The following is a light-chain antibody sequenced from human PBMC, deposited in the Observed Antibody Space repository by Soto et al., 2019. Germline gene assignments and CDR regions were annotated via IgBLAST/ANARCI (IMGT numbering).Light chain of an antibody. Sequence: EIVLTQAPVTLSLFPGDRAALSCRGIQNVRSDYFAWYQQKPGQAPRVIIFGVSTRASATPDRFRGSGSGTYFTLTLSRLEPDDFELYYCQQYGNAPLTFGGGTNVDI. V-gene: IGKV3-20*01. CDR3: QQYGNAPLT. CDR2: GVS. CDR1: QNVRSDY. J-gene: IGKJ4*01.